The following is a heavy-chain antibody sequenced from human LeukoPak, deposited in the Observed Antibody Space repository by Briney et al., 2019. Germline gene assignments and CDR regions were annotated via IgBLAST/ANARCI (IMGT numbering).Heavy chain of an antibody. CDR2: ISSSSTYT. V-gene: IGHV3-11*03. Sequence: GGSLRLSCAASGFTFSDYYMSWIRQAPGQGLEWLSYISSSSTYTNYADSVKGLFSISRDNAKNSVYLQMNSLRAEDTAVYYCAKGYSCGHFWGQGTLVTVSS. J-gene: IGHJ4*02. D-gene: IGHD5-18*01. CDR3: AKGYSCGHF. CDR1: GFTFSDYY.